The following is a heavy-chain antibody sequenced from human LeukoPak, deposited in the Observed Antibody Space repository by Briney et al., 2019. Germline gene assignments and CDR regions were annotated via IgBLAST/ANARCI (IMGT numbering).Heavy chain of an antibody. CDR1: GYTFTGYY. CDR3: GRDNSGWYNY. CDR2: INPYRGGT. J-gene: IGHJ4*02. D-gene: IGHD6-19*01. Sequence: ASVNVSCKASGYTFTGYYIHWVRQAPGQGLEWMGWINPYRGGTYYAQKFQGRVTMTRDTSISAAYMELSRLRSDDTAVYYCGRDNSGWYNYWGQGTLVTVS. V-gene: IGHV1-2*02.